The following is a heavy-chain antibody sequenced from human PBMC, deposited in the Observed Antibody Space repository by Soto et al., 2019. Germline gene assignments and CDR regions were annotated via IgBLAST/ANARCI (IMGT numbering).Heavy chain of an antibody. CDR3: ARGYSYGYGLNWFDP. V-gene: IGHV1-69*02. Sequence: QVQLVQSGAEVKKPGSSVKVSCKASGGTFSSYTISWVRQAPGQGLEWMGRIIPILGIANYAQKFQGRVRITADKSTSTAYMELSSLRSEDTAVYYCARGYSYGYGLNWFDPWGQGTLVTVSS. D-gene: IGHD5-18*01. CDR2: IIPILGIA. J-gene: IGHJ5*02. CDR1: GGTFSSYT.